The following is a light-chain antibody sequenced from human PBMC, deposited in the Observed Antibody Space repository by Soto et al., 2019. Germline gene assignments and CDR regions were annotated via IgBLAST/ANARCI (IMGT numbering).Light chain of an antibody. CDR3: QKYDNWPIT. CDR1: QSVLYSSNNKNY. CDR2: GES. Sequence: DIVMTQAPYSLAVSLGERATINCKSSQSVLYSSNNKNYLAWYQQKPGQAPRILISGESTRATGIPARLSGSGSGTELTLTISSLRSEDFAVYYCQKYDNWPITFGQGTRLEIK. V-gene: IGKV4-1*01. J-gene: IGKJ5*01.